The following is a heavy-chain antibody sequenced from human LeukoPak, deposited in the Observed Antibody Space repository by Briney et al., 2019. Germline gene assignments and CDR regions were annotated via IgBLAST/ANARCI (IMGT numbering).Heavy chain of an antibody. J-gene: IGHJ4*02. V-gene: IGHV3-7*03. CDR1: GFTFSSYW. D-gene: IGHD5-12*01. CDR2: IKQDGSEK. CDR3: AKDSSGYDYNFDY. Sequence: GGSLRLSCAASGFTFSSYWMSWVRQAPGKGLEWVANIKQDGSEKYYVDSVKGRFTISRDNSKNSLYLQMNSLRTEDTALYYCAKDSSGYDYNFDYWGQGTLVTVSS.